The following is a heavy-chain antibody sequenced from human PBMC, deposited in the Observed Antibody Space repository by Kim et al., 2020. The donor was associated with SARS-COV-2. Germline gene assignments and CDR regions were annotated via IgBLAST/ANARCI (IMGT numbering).Heavy chain of an antibody. Sequence: GGSLRLSCAASGFTFSSYSMNWVRQAPGKGLEWVSSISSSSSYIYYADSVKGRFTISRDNAKNSLYLQMNSLRAEDTAVYYCARDTWAEIFGVVITGLDDYYGMDVWGQGTTVTVSS. D-gene: IGHD3-3*01. CDR3: ARDTWAEIFGVVITGLDDYYGMDV. J-gene: IGHJ6*02. V-gene: IGHV3-21*01. CDR1: GFTFSSYS. CDR2: ISSSSSYI.